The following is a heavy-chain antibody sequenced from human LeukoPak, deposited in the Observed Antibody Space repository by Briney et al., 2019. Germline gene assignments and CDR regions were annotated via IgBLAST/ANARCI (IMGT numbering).Heavy chain of an antibody. J-gene: IGHJ4*02. D-gene: IGHD6-13*01. Sequence: AAVTVSCKASGYTFTGYYMHWVRQAPGQGLEWMGWINPNSGGTNYAQKFQGWVTMTRDTSISTAYMELSRLRSDDTAVYYCARGGTAWAGAGTGDYGGGGTLVSVPS. CDR2: INPNSGGT. CDR3: ARGGTAWAGAGTGDY. V-gene: IGHV1-2*04. CDR1: GYTFTGYY.